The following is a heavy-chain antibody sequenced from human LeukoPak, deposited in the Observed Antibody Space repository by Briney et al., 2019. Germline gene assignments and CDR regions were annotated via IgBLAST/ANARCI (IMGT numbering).Heavy chain of an antibody. CDR2: IIPIFGTA. V-gene: IGHV1-69*13. CDR3: ARDGDCTGAICYGRIGNFFDP. Sequence: GASVKVSCKASGGTFSSYAISWVRQAPGQGLEWMGGIIPIFGTANYAQKFQGRVTITADESTSTAYMELSSLRSEDTAVYYCARDGDCTGAICYGRIGNFFDPWGQGILVTVSS. D-gene: IGHD2-8*02. CDR1: GGTFSSYA. J-gene: IGHJ5*02.